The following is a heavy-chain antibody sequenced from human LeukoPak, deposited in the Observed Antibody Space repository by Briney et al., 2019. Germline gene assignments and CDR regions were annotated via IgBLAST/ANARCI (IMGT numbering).Heavy chain of an antibody. CDR3: AKDGYCSSTSCYYYYYYYMDV. CDR2: ISGSGGST. J-gene: IGHJ6*03. V-gene: IGHV3-23*01. CDR1: GFTFSSYS. D-gene: IGHD2-2*03. Sequence: GGSLRLSCAASGFTFSSYSMNWVRQAPGKGLEWVSAISGSGGSTYYADSVKGRFTTSRDNSKNTLYLQMNSLRAEDTAVYYCAKDGYCSSTSCYYYYYYYMDVWGKGTTVTVSS.